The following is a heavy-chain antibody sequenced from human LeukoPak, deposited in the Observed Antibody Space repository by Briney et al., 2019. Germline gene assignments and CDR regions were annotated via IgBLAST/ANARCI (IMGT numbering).Heavy chain of an antibody. D-gene: IGHD6-19*01. Sequence: SETLSLTCTVSGGSISSSSYYWGWIRQPPGKGLEWIGSIYYSGSTYYNPSLKSRVTISVDTSKNQFSLKLSSVTAADTAVYYCARMGSSGWYGWFDPWGQGTLVTVSS. J-gene: IGHJ5*02. CDR2: IYYSGST. CDR3: ARMGSSGWYGWFDP. CDR1: GGSISSSSYY. V-gene: IGHV4-39*01.